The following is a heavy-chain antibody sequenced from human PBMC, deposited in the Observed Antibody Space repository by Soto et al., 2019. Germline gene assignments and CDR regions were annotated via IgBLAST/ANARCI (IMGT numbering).Heavy chain of an antibody. CDR3: ARELVVPAAMVDYYGMDV. CDR1: GYTFTGYY. Sequence: ASVKVSCKASGYTFTGYYMHWVRQAPGQGLEWMGWINPNSGGTNYAQKFQGWVTMTRDTSISTAYMELSRLRSDDTAVYYCARELVVPAAMVDYYGMDVWGQGTTVTVSS. V-gene: IGHV1-2*04. J-gene: IGHJ6*02. CDR2: INPNSGGT. D-gene: IGHD2-2*01.